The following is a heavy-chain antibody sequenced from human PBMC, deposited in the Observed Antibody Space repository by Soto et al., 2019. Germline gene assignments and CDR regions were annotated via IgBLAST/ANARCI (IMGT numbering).Heavy chain of an antibody. CDR1: GFTVTINY. Sequence: EVQVVESGGGLVQPGGSLRLSCAVSGFTVTINYMSWVRQAPGKGLEWVSVIYSGGTIYYEDSVKGRFTISRDTSKNTLDRQRNSRIGDDTAVYYCHGYGYWGQGTLVTVSS. D-gene: IGHD5-12*01. J-gene: IGHJ4*02. CDR3: HGYGY. V-gene: IGHV3-53*01. CDR2: IYSGGTI.